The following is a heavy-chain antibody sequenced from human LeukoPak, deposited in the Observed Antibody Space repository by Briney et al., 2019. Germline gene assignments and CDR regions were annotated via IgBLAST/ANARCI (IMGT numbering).Heavy chain of an antibody. CDR2: IIPIFSIA. CDR3: ASEYCGGDCYSNFDY. CDR1: GGTFSSYA. V-gene: IGHV1-69*04. Sequence: SVKVSCKASGGTFSSYAISWVRQAPGQGLEWMGRIIPIFSIANYAQKFQGRVTITADKSTSTAYMELSSLRSEDTAVYYCASEYCGGDCYSNFDYRGQGTLVTVSS. D-gene: IGHD2-21*02. J-gene: IGHJ4*02.